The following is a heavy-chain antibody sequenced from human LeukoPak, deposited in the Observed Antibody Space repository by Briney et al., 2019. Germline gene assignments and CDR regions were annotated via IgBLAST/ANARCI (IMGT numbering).Heavy chain of an antibody. J-gene: IGHJ4*02. Sequence: SVKVSCKASGGTFSSYAISWVRQAPGQGLEWMGGIIPIFGTANYAQKFQGRVTITADESTSTAYMELSSLRSEDTAVYYCARVGRVGSGWRNFDYWGQGTLVTVSS. CDR1: GGTFSSYA. CDR2: IIPIFGTA. CDR3: ARVGRVGSGWRNFDY. D-gene: IGHD6-19*01. V-gene: IGHV1-69*01.